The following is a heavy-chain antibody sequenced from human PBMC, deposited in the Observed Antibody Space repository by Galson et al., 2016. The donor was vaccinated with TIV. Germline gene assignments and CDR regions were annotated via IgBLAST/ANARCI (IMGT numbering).Heavy chain of an antibody. CDR3: ARGRGLSL. D-gene: IGHD3-16*02. CDR1: GGSFSGYY. CDR2: INHSGSS. V-gene: IGHV4-34*01. Sequence: TLSLTCAVYGGSFSGYYWSWIRQPPEKGLEWIGEINHSGSSNYNPSLKSRVTISMDTSKNQSSLKLTSVTAADTAVYYCARGRGLSLWGQGTLVTVSA. J-gene: IGHJ4*02.